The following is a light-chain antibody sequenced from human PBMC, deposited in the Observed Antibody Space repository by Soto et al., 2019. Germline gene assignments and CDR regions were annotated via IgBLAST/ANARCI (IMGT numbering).Light chain of an antibody. CDR1: QNIGTN. Sequence: DIQMTQSPSSLSASVGDRVTITCRASQNIGTNLCWYQQKPGRAPRFLIYAASSLQSGVPSRFSGSGSGTEFTLTITNLQPEDFATYFCQQANSFPFTFGPGTRVDIK. J-gene: IGKJ3*01. V-gene: IGKV1-12*01. CDR3: QQANSFPFT. CDR2: AAS.